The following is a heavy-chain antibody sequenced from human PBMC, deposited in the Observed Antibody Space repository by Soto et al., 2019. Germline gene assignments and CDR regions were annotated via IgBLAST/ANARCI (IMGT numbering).Heavy chain of an antibody. CDR2: IYYSGST. V-gene: IGHV4-39*01. CDR1: GGSICSSSYY. J-gene: IGHJ5*02. D-gene: IGHD3-9*01. Sequence: QLQLQESGPGLVKPSETLSLTCTVSGGSICSSSYYWGWIRQPPGKGLEWIGSIYYSGSTYYNPSLKSRVTISVDTSKNQFSLKLSSVTAADTAVYYCASPYYDILTGYENWFDPWGQGTLVTVSS. CDR3: ASPYYDILTGYENWFDP.